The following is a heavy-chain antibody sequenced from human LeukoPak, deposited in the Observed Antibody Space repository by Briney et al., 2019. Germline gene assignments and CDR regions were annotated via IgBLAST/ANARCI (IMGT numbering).Heavy chain of an antibody. CDR1: GYTFTSYG. CDR3: ARDIGDYYGSGSYWLL. Sequence: ASVKVSCKASGYTFTSYGISWVRQAPGQGLEWMGWVNPHSGGTKFAQRFQGRVTMTRDTSINTAYMEVSSLRSDDTAVYYCARDIGDYYGSGSYWLLWGQGTLVTVAS. CDR2: VNPHSGGT. J-gene: IGHJ4*02. D-gene: IGHD3-10*01. V-gene: IGHV1-2*02.